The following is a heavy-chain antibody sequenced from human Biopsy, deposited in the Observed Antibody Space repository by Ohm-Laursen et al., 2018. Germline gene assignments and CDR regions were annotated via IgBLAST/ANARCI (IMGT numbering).Heavy chain of an antibody. CDR3: ARDSRGGHLNTTLITGKNLDS. J-gene: IGHJ4*02. Sequence: PGTLSLTCAVSGGPISNYFWTWIRQPPGKGLEWIGYFRFEDRTSYNSSLKSRVTILADTSKNQFSLKLNSVTAADTAVYFCARDSRGGHLNTTLITGKNLDSWGQGILVTVSS. V-gene: IGHV4-59*01. CDR2: FRFEDRT. D-gene: IGHD3-16*01. CDR1: GGPISNYF.